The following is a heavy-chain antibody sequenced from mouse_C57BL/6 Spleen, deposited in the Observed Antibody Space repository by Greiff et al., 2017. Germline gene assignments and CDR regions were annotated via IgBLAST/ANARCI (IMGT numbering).Heavy chain of an antibody. CDR1: GFTFSSYT. D-gene: IGHD2-4*01. V-gene: IGHV5-9*01. CDR2: ISGGGGNT. CDR3: ARQGLRNFGY. Sequence: EVKLVESGGGLVKPGGSLKLSCAASGFTFSSYTMSWVRQTPEQRLEWVATISGGGGNTYYPDSVKGRFTISRDNAKNTLYLQMSSLRSADTALYYCARQGLRNFGYWGQGTTLTVSS. J-gene: IGHJ2*01.